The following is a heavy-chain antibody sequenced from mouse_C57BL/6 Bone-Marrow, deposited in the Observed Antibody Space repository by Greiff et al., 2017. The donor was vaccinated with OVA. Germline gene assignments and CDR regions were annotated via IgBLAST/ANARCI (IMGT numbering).Heavy chain of an antibody. CDR1: GYTFTSYW. CDR3: ARHVNWAGFAY. V-gene: IGHV1-64*01. D-gene: IGHD4-1*01. Sequence: QVQLQQPGAELVKPGASVKLSCKASGYTFTSYWMHWVKQRPGQGLEWIGMIHPNSGSTNYNEKFKDKATLTADKSSSTVYMELSRLTSEDSAVYCCARHVNWAGFAYWGQGTLVTVSA. J-gene: IGHJ3*01. CDR2: IHPNSGST.